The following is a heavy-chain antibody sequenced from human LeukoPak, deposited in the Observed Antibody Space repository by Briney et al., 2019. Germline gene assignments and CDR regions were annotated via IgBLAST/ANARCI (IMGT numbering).Heavy chain of an antibody. Sequence: PGGSLRLSCAASGFTFSTYAMNWVRQAPGKGLQWVSSISSGGTYIYYADSVKGRFTVSRDNAKNSLYLQMNSLRAEDTAVYYCARDPASSSWYYFDYWGQGTLVTVSS. CDR3: ARDPASSSWYYFDY. V-gene: IGHV3-21*01. CDR2: ISSGGTYI. CDR1: GFTFSTYA. J-gene: IGHJ4*02. D-gene: IGHD6-13*01.